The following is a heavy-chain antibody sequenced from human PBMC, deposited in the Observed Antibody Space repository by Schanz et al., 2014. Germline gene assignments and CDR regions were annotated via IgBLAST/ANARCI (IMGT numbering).Heavy chain of an antibody. CDR2: MIGSGSSV. D-gene: IGHD3-22*01. J-gene: IGHJ4*02. CDR3: AKDGRLPYYGTGSDFDD. CDR1: GFTFSIYG. Sequence: EVQLLESGGGLVQPGGSLRLSCAASGFTFSIYGMSWVRQAPGKGLEWVSRMIGSGSSVFYADSVKGRFTISRDNLKNTVYLQMNNLGAGDPAVYYCAKDGRLPYYGTGSDFDDWGQGTLVAVSS. V-gene: IGHV3-23*01.